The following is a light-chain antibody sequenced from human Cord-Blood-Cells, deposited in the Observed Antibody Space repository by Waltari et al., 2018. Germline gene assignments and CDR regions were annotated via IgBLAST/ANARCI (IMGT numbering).Light chain of an antibody. CDR3: QAWDSSNVV. J-gene: IGLJ2*01. V-gene: IGLV3-1*01. Sequence: SYELTQPPSVSVSPGQTASITCSGDKLGDKYACWYQQKPGQYPVLVIYQDSKRPSGIPVRFSGSNSGNTATLTISGTQAMDEADYYCQAWDSSNVVFGGGTKLTVL. CDR2: QDS. CDR1: KLGDKY.